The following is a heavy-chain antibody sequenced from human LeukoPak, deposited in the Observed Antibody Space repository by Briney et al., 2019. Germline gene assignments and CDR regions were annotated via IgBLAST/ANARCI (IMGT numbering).Heavy chain of an antibody. CDR1: GFTFSSYA. CDR3: ARGGPGRIQLWLRRPVGDY. J-gene: IGHJ4*02. D-gene: IGHD5-18*01. V-gene: IGHV3-30*04. CDR2: ISYDGSNK. Sequence: PGRSLRLSCAASGFTFSSYAMHWVRQAPGKGLEWVAVISYDGSNKYYADSVKGRFTISRDNSKNTLYLQMNSLRAEDTAVYYCARGGPGRIQLWLRRPVGDYWGQGTLVTVSS.